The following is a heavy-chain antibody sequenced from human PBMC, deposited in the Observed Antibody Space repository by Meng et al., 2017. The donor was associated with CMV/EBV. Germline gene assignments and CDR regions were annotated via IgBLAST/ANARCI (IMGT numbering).Heavy chain of an antibody. Sequence: GRLGESGGGVVQPGGSLRLSCAASGFPFSSYGMHWVRQAPGKGLEWVAFIRYDGSNKYYADSVKGRFTISRDNSKNTLYLQMNSLRAEDTAVYYCAKPPMASGDYFDYWGQGTLVTVSS. CDR3: AKPPMASGDYFDY. CDR1: GFPFSSYG. D-gene: IGHD3-10*01. J-gene: IGHJ4*02. V-gene: IGHV3-30*02. CDR2: IRYDGSNK.